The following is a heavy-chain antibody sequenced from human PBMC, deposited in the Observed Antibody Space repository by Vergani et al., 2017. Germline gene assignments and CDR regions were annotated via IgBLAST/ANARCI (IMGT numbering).Heavy chain of an antibody. D-gene: IGHD3-10*01. CDR1: GFTFSSYG. V-gene: IGHV3-30*18. J-gene: IGHJ4*02. CDR2: ISYDGSNK. Sequence: QVQLVESGGGVVQPGRSLRLSCAASGFTFSSYGMHWVRQAPGKGLEWVAVISYDGSNKYYADSVKGRFTISRDNSKNTLYLQMNSLRAEDTAVYYCAKDDTIAGSMVRGANGGQGTLVTVSS. CDR3: AKDDTIAGSMVRGAN.